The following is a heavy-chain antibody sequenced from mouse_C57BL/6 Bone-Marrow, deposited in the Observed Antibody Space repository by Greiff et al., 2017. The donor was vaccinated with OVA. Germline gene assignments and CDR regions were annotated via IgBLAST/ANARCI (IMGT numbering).Heavy chain of an antibody. CDR1: GYTFTSYW. CDR2: IYPSDSET. V-gene: IGHV1-61*01. Sequence: QVQLQQSGAELVRPGSSVKLSCKASGYTFTSYWMDWVKQRPGQGLEWIGNIYPSDSETHYNQKFKDKATLTVDKSSSTAYMQLSSLTSEDSAVYYCARRAEAWFAYWGQGTLVTVSA. CDR3: ARRAEAWFAY. D-gene: IGHD3-3*01. J-gene: IGHJ3*01.